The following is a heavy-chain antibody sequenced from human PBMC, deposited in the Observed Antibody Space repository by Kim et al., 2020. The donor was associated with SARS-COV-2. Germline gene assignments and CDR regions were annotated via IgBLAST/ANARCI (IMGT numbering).Heavy chain of an antibody. J-gene: IGHJ4*02. D-gene: IGHD3-22*01. CDR3: ARLSSYYYDSSGYFDY. Sequence: SHKSRVTISVDTSKNQFSLKLSSVTAADTAVYYCARLSSYYYDSSGYFDYWGQGTLVTVSS. V-gene: IGHV4-4*09.